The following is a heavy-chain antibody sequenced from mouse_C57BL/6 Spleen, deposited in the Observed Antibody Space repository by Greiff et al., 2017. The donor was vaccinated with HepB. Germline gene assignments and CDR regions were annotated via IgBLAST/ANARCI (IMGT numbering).Heavy chain of an antibody. CDR1: GFNIKDYY. CDR3: AAITTVDWFAY. D-gene: IGHD1-1*01. CDR2: IDPEDGET. J-gene: IGHJ3*01. Sequence: EVQLQQSGAELVKPGASVKLSCTASGFNIKDYYMHWVKQRTEQGLEWIGRIDPEDGETKYAPNFQGKATITADTSSNTAYLQLSSLTSEDTAVYYCAAITTVDWFAYWGQGTLVTVSA. V-gene: IGHV14-2*01.